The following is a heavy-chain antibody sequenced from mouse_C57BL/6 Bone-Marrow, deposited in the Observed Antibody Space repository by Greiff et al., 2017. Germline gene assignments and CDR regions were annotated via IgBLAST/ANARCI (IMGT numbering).Heavy chain of an antibody. D-gene: IGHD2-14*01. Sequence: QVQLQQPGAELVKPGASVKLSCKASGYTFTSYWMHWVKQRPGQGLEWIGMIHPNSGGTNYNGKFKSKATLTVDKSSSTAYMQLSSLTSEDSAVYYCAVVEYFYRDFDVWGRGTAVTVSA. J-gene: IGHJ1*03. V-gene: IGHV1-64*01. CDR1: GYTFTSYW. CDR2: IHPNSGGT. CDR3: AVVEYFYRDFDV.